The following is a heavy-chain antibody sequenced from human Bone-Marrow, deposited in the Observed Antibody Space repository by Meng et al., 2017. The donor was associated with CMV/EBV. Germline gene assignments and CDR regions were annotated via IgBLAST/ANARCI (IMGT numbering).Heavy chain of an antibody. CDR1: GYTLTELS. J-gene: IGHJ1*01. V-gene: IGHV1-24*01. D-gene: IGHD1-26*01. Sequence: ASVKVSCKVSGYTLTELSMHWVRQAPGKGLEWMGGFDPEDGETIYAQKFQGRVTMTEDTSTDTAYMELSSLRSEDTAVYYCAFGNSGSYYWGHEYFQQWGQGTLVTGSS. CDR2: FDPEDGET. CDR3: AFGNSGSYYWGHEYFQQ.